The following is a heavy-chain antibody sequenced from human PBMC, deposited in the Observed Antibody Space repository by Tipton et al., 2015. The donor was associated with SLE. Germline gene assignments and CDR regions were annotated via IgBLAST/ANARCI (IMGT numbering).Heavy chain of an antibody. CDR3: AREGLSSHYYYYYMDV. V-gene: IGHV3-72*01. Sequence: SLRLSCAASGFSFGDHYMDWVRQAPGKGLEWVGRSKNKPNSYTAEYAASVQGRFIISRDASLNSLYLQMNSLKTEDTAVYYCAREGLSSHYYYYYMDVWGKGTTVTASS. D-gene: IGHD3-10*01. CDR2: SKNKPNSYTA. CDR1: GFSFGDHY. J-gene: IGHJ6*03.